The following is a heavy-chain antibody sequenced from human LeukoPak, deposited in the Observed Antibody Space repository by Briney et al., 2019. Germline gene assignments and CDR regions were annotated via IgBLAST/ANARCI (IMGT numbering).Heavy chain of an antibody. J-gene: IGHJ6*02. V-gene: IGHV4-39*01. CDR1: GGSISSSSYY. D-gene: IGHD1-26*01. CDR3: ASQVGSGYYAMDV. Sequence: SETLSLTCTVSGGSISSSSYYWGWIRQPPGKGLEWIGSIYYSGSTYYNPSLKSRVTISADTSKNQFALKLSSVTAADTAVYYCASQVGSGYYAMDVWGQGTTVTVSS. CDR2: IYYSGST.